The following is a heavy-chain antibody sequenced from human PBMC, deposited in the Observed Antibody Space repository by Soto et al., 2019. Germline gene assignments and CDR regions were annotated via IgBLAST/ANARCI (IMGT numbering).Heavy chain of an antibody. J-gene: IGHJ4*02. V-gene: IGHV1-8*01. CDR2: MNPHTGKA. Sequence: QVQLVQSGAEVKKPGASVKVSCKASGYTFTTYDINWVRQAPGPGLEWMGWMNPHTGKAGYAQKFQGRVTMARDNSISTAYMGLSGLRSEDTAVYYCARRKERSGPNYFDYWGQGTLVTVSS. CDR1: GYTFTTYD. D-gene: IGHD6-25*01. CDR3: ARRKERSGPNYFDY.